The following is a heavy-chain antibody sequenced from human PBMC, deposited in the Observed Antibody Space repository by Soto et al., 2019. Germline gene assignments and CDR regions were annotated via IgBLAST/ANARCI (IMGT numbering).Heavy chain of an antibody. CDR2: IYPGDSDT. J-gene: IGHJ6*02. V-gene: IGHV5-51*01. D-gene: IGHD3-3*01. Sequence: PGESLKISCKCSGDSFTSYWIGWVRQMPGKGLEWMGIIYPGDSDTRYSPSFQGQVTISADKSISTAYLQWSSLKASDTAVYYCARDGYDFWSGYYSFYYYYYGMDVWGQGTTVTVSS. CDR1: GDSFTSYW. CDR3: ARDGYDFWSGYYSFYYYYYGMDV.